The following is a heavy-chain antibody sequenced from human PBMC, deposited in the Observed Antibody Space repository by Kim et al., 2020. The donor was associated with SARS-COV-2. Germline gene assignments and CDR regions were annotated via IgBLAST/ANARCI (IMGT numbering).Heavy chain of an antibody. D-gene: IGHD5-18*01. V-gene: IGHV3-21*01. CDR3: ARGPRGYSYGPSDY. CDR1: GFTFSTYS. J-gene: IGHJ4*02. Sequence: GGSLRLSCAASGFTFSTYSMNWVRQAPGKGLEWVSSISSSSKYIYYTDSLKGRFTISRDNAKDSLFLQINSLRVEDTAVYYFARGPRGYSYGPSDYWGLG. CDR2: ISSSSKYI.